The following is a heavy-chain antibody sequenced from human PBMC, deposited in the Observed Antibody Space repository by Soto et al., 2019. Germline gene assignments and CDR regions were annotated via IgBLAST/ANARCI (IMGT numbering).Heavy chain of an antibody. D-gene: IGHD4-17*01. CDR1: GYTFTSYG. V-gene: IGHV1-18*04. CDR3: ARDSPFDYGGNRPRFDP. Sequence: ASVKVSCKASGYTFTSYGISWVRQAPGQGLEWMGWISAYNGNTNYAQKLQGRVTMTTDTSTSTAYMGLRSLRSDDTAVYYCARDSPFDYGGNRPRFDPWGQGTLVTVSS. CDR2: ISAYNGNT. J-gene: IGHJ5*02.